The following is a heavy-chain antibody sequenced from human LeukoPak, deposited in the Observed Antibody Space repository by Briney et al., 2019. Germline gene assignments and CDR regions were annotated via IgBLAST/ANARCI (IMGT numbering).Heavy chain of an antibody. D-gene: IGHD2-2*01. CDR1: GYTFTSYG. CDR2: ISAYNGNT. CDR3: ARVPSRSCSSTSCSIDY. J-gene: IGHJ4*02. Sequence: ASVKVSCKASGYTFTSYGISWVRQAPGQGLEWMGWISAYNGNTNYAQKLQGRVIMTTDTSTSTAYMELRSLRSDDTAVYYCARVPSRSCSSTSCSIDYWGQGTLVTVSS. V-gene: IGHV1-18*01.